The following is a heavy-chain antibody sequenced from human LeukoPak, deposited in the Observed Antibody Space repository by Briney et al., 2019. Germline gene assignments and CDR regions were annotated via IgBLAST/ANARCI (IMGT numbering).Heavy chain of an antibody. Sequence: GGSLRLSCSVSGXTFSSYSMYWVRQAPGKGLESVSAISFNGGSTYYADSVKGRFTVSRDNSKNALYLQMNSLRDEDTAVYYCVRAAIVRDLWVWLDPWGQGTLVTVSS. J-gene: IGHJ5*02. CDR2: ISFNGGST. V-gene: IGHV3-64D*06. CDR1: GXTFSSYS. CDR3: VRAAIVRDLWVWLDP. D-gene: IGHD1-26*01.